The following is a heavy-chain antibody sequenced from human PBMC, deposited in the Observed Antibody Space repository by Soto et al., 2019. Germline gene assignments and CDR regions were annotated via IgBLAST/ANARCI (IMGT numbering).Heavy chain of an antibody. CDR2: IYHSGST. V-gene: IGHV4-30-2*01. D-gene: IGHD2-2*01. J-gene: IGHJ4*02. CDR3: ARVPDY. CDR1: GGPISSRTYS. Sequence: SETLSLTCAVSGGPISSRTYSWGWIRQPPGKGLEWIGYIYHSGSTYSNPSLKSRVTISIDRSKNQFSLKLSSVTAADTAVYYCARVPDYWGQGILVTVSS.